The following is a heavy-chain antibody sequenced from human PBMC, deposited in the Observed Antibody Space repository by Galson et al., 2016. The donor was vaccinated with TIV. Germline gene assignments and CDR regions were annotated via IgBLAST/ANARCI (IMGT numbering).Heavy chain of an antibody. CDR2: IIPIIGMT. Sequence: SVKVSCKASGSIFSSYTIFWVRQAPGQGLEWMGRIIPIIGMTNYAQKFQGRVTITADTSTNTAYMELGSLRSEDTAIYYCARAGVGAARYGGDYWGQGTLVTVSS. CDR1: GSIFSSYT. J-gene: IGHJ4*02. CDR3: ARAGVGAARYGGDY. V-gene: IGHV1-69*02. D-gene: IGHD6-6*01.